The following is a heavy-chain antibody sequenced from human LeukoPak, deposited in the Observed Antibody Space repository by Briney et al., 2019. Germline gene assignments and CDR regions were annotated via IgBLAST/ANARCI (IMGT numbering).Heavy chain of an antibody. Sequence: ASVRASCTASGYTFTSYAMNWVRQAPGQGLEWMGWINTNTGNPTYAQGFTGRFVFSLDTSVSTAYLQISSLKAEDTAVYYCARGQVVADPFYYFDYWGQGTLVTVSS. CDR3: ARGQVVADPFYYFDY. D-gene: IGHD2-15*01. J-gene: IGHJ4*02. V-gene: IGHV7-4-1*02. CDR1: GYTFTSYA. CDR2: INTNTGNP.